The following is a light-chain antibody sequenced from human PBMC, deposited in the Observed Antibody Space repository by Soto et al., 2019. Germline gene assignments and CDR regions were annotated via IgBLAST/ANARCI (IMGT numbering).Light chain of an antibody. Sequence: DVVVTQTPLSSPVTLGQSASISCRSSQSLVHADGNTYLSWLQQRPGQSPRLLIYKISNRFSGVPDRFSGSGAGTDFTLNISRVEAADVGVYYCVHGTHFPPTFGQGTQVEIK. CDR1: QSLVHADGNTY. CDR3: VHGTHFPPT. V-gene: IGKV2-24*01. J-gene: IGKJ1*01. CDR2: KIS.